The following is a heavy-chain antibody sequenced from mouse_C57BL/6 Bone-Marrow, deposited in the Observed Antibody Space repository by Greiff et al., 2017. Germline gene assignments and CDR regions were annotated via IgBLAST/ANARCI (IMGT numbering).Heavy chain of an antibody. Sequence: EVKLMESGGGLVKPGGSLKLSCAASGFTFSSYAMSWVRQTPEKRLEWVATISDGGSYTYYPDNVKGRFTISRDNAKNNLYLQMSHLKSEDTAMYYCARWLLWGQGTLVTVSA. J-gene: IGHJ3*01. CDR1: GFTFSSYA. D-gene: IGHD2-3*01. CDR2: ISDGGSYT. V-gene: IGHV5-4*03. CDR3: ARWLL.